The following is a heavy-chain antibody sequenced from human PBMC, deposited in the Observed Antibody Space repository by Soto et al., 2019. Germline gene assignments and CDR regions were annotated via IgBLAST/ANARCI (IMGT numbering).Heavy chain of an antibody. J-gene: IGHJ1*01. Sequence: EEQLVESGGGLVQPGGSLRLSCVVSGFAFAKYWMHWVRQAPGKGLVWVARIETDGTTQTYADSVEGRFTISRDNAKNTLYLHMNSLRAEDTAVYYCGRQAALWEKVDFRGHGTPVTVSP. CDR3: GRQAALWEKVDF. CDR2: IETDGTTQ. D-gene: IGHD3-10*01. V-gene: IGHV3-74*02. CDR1: GFAFAKYW.